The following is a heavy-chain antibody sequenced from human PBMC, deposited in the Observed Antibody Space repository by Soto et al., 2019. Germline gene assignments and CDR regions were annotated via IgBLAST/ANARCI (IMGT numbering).Heavy chain of an antibody. D-gene: IGHD1-20*01. CDR3: ARRPGITGISDPFDY. CDR1: GYSFSGYW. J-gene: IGHJ4*02. V-gene: IGHV5-51*01. Sequence: EVQLVQSGAEVKKPGESLKISCKGSGYSFSGYWIGWVRLMPGKGLEWMGVIYPGDSDTRYSPSFQGQVTISADKSINTAYLQWSSLKASDSAIYYCARRPGITGISDPFDYWGQGTLVTVSS. CDR2: IYPGDSDT.